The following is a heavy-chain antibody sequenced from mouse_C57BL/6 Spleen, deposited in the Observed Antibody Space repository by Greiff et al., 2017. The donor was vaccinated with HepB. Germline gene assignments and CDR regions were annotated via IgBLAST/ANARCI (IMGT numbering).Heavy chain of an antibody. CDR1: GFSLTSYG. V-gene: IGHV2-2*01. Sequence: QVQLQQSGPGLVQPSQSLSITCTVSGFSLTSYGVHWVRQSPGKGLEWLGVIWSGGSTDYNAAFISRLSISKDNSKSQVFFKMNSLQADDTAIYYCARSHPWFAYWGQGTLVTVSA. CDR2: IWSGGST. CDR3: ARSHPWFAY. D-gene: IGHD6-1*01. J-gene: IGHJ3*01.